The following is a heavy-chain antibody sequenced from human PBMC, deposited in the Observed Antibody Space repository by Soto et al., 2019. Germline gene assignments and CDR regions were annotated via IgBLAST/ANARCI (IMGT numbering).Heavy chain of an antibody. CDR1: GGSISSGGYY. J-gene: IGHJ4*02. CDR2: IYYSGST. D-gene: IGHD3-16*01. CDR3: ARVNLGAGGFDY. V-gene: IGHV4-31*03. Sequence: QVQLQESGPGLVKPSQTLSLTCTVSGGSISSGGYYWSWIRQHPGKGLEWIGYIYYSGSTYYNPSIKSRVTISVDTAKNQFSLKLSSVTAADTAVYYCARVNLGAGGFDYWGQGTLVTVSS.